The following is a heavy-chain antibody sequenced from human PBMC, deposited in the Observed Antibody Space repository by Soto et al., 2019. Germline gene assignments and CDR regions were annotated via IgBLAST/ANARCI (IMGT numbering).Heavy chain of an antibody. D-gene: IGHD2-15*01. Sequence: TLSLTCTVPGGSISSGDYYWSWIRQPPGKGLEWIGYIYYSGSTYYNPSLKGRVTISVDTSKNQFSLKLSSVTAADTAVYYCARDTVVVAATDYYYGMDVWGQGTTVTVSS. CDR3: ARDTVVVAATDYYYGMDV. CDR1: GGSISSGDYY. J-gene: IGHJ6*02. V-gene: IGHV4-30-4*01. CDR2: IYYSGST.